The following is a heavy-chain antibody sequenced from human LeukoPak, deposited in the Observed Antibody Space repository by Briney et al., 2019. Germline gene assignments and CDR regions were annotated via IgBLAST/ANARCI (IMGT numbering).Heavy chain of an antibody. CDR3: ARLLVGATTHIDY. CDR2: IYYSGST. Sequence: PSETLSLTSTVSGGSISSSSYYWGWLRHPPGKGQEWIGSIYYSGSTYYNPSLKSRVTISVDTSKNQFSLKLSSVTAADTAVYYCARLLVGATTHIDYWGQGTLVTVSS. D-gene: IGHD1-26*01. V-gene: IGHV4-39*01. CDR1: GGSISSSSYY. J-gene: IGHJ4*02.